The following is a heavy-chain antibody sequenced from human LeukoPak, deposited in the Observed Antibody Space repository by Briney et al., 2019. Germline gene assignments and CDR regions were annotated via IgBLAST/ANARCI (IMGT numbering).Heavy chain of an antibody. V-gene: IGHV4-4*08. CDR1: GGSISSYY. J-gene: IGHJ4*02. Sequence: SETLSLTCTVSGGSISSYYWSWIRQPPGKGLEWIGRIYTSGSTNYNPSLKSRVTISVDTSKNQFSLKLSSVTAADTAVYYCARVPVYYYGSGSAFDYWGQGTLVTVSS. CDR3: ARVPVYYYGSGSAFDY. D-gene: IGHD3-10*01. CDR2: IYTSGST.